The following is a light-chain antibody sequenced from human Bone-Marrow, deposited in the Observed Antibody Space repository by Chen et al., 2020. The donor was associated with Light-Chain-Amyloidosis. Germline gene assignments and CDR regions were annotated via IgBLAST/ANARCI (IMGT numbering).Light chain of an antibody. V-gene: IGLV2-14*01. CDR1: SGDVGTYNY. J-gene: IGLJ1*01. CDR3: SSFTSSSSYV. Sequence: QSALTQPASVSGSPGQSITISCTGTSGDVGTYNYVSWYQQPPGKAPKVMIYSVSNRPSGVSNRFSGSKSGNTASLTISGLQAEDEADYYCSSFTSSSSYVFGPGTKVTVL. CDR2: SVS.